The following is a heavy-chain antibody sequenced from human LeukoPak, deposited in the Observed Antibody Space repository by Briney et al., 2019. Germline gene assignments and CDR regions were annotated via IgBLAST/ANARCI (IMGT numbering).Heavy chain of an antibody. D-gene: IGHD5-12*01. CDR1: GFTLSSYG. CDR3: ARKGYSGYRLGIDY. Sequence: PGGSLRLSCAASGFTLSSYGMHWVRQAPGKGLEWVAIIWYDGNEKYYADSVKGRFTISRDNSNNTLYLQMNSLRAEDTAVYYCARKGYSGYRLGIDYWGQGTLVTVSS. CDR2: IWYDGNEK. V-gene: IGHV3-33*01. J-gene: IGHJ4*02.